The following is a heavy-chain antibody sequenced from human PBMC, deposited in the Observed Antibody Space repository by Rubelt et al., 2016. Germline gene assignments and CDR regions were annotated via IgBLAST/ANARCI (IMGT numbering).Heavy chain of an antibody. J-gene: IGHJ6*02. CDR2: INAGNGNT. D-gene: IGHD3-10*01. CDR3: ARGGTHYYGSGSYWVGYYYGMDV. Sequence: EWMGWINAGNGNTKYSQKFQGRVTITRDTSASTAYMELSSLRSEDTAVYYCARGGTHYYGSGSYWVGYYYGMDVWGQGTTVTVSS. V-gene: IGHV1-3*01.